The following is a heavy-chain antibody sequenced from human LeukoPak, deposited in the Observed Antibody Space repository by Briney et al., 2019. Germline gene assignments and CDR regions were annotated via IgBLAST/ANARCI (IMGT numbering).Heavy chain of an antibody. CDR1: GFTFSSYA. CDR2: ISGSGGST. V-gene: IGHV3-23*01. D-gene: IGHD3-10*01. J-gene: IGHJ4*02. Sequence: GGSLRLSCAASGFTFSSYAMSWVRQAPGKGLEWVSAISGSGGSTYYADSVKGRFTIFRDNSKNTLYLQMNSLRAEDTAVYYCAYQLLWFGELLGYWGQGTLVTVSS. CDR3: AYQLLWFGELLGY.